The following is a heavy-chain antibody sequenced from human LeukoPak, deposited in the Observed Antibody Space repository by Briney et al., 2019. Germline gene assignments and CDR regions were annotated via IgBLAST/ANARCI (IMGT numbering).Heavy chain of an antibody. J-gene: IGHJ4*02. CDR1: GYTLTELS. Sequence: GASVKVSCKVSGYTLTELSMHWVRQAPGKGLEWMGGFDPEDGETIYAQKFQGRVTMTEDTSTDTAYMELSSLRSEDTAVYYCARGKGSQYQLLKFMAGHSYYFDYWGQGTLVTVSS. V-gene: IGHV1-24*01. CDR3: ARGKGSQYQLLKFMAGHSYYFDY. CDR2: FDPEDGET. D-gene: IGHD2-2*01.